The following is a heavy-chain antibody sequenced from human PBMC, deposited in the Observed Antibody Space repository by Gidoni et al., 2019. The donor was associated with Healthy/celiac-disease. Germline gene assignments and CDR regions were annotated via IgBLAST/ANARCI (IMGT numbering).Heavy chain of an antibody. Sequence: PAPAFPFSSYAMHWVRQAPGKGLVWVAVISYDGSNKYYADSVKGRFTISRDNSKNTLYLQMNSLRAEDTAVYYCARGGFGVVILFEFDYWGQGTLVTVSS. CDR2: ISYDGSNK. D-gene: IGHD3-3*01. J-gene: IGHJ4*02. CDR1: AFPFSSYA. V-gene: IGHV3-30-3*01. CDR3: ARGGFGVVILFEFDY.